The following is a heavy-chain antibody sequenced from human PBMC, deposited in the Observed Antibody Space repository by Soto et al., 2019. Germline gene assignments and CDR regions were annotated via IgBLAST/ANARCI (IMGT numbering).Heavy chain of an antibody. J-gene: IGHJ6*02. CDR2: ISSSGSTI. CDR3: DRDQEESSSYYYYGMDV. V-gene: IGHV3-48*03. Sequence: GGSLRLSCAASGFTFSSYEMNWVRQAPGKGLEWVSYISSSGSTIYYADSVKGRFTISRDNAKNSLYLQMNSLRAEDTAVYYSDRDQEESSSYYYYGMDVWGQGTTVTVYS. D-gene: IGHD3-16*02. CDR1: GFTFSSYE.